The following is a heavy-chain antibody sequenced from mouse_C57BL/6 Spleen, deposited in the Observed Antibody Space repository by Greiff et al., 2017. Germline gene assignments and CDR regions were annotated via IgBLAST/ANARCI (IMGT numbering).Heavy chain of an antibody. V-gene: IGHV1-80*01. CDR1: GYAFSSYW. D-gene: IGHD2-4*01. Sequence: QVHVKQSGAELVKPGASVKISCKASGYAFSSYWMNWVKQRPGKGLEWIGQIYPGDGDTNYNGKFKGKATLTADKSSSTAYMQLSSLTSEDSAVYFCARPYDYDEGGAWFAYWGQGTLVTVSA. CDR3: ARPYDYDEGGAWFAY. J-gene: IGHJ3*01. CDR2: IYPGDGDT.